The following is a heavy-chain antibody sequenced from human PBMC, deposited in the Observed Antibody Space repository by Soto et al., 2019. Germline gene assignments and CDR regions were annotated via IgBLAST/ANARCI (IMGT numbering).Heavy chain of an antibody. J-gene: IGHJ3*02. D-gene: IGHD3-10*01. CDR1: GGSFSGYY. Sequence: PSETLSLTCAVYGGSFSGYYWSWIRQPLGKGLEWIGEINHSGSTNYNPSLKSRVTISVDTSKNQFSLKLSSVTAADTAVYYCARGAGWFGESRAFDIWGQGTMVTVSS. V-gene: IGHV4-34*01. CDR2: INHSGST. CDR3: ARGAGWFGESRAFDI.